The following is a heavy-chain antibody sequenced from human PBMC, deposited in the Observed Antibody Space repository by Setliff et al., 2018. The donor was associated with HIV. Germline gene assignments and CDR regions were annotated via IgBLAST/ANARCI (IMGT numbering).Heavy chain of an antibody. D-gene: IGHD4-17*01. CDR3: ARAPVSTVPPRPFDY. J-gene: IGHJ4*02. Sequence: ASVKVSCKASGYRFTDYYIHWVRQAPGQGLGWMGWINPNSGGTNYAQKFQGRVTMTRDTSISTAYMELSGLTSDDSAVYYCARAPVSTVPPRPFDYWGQGTLVTVSS. CDR1: GYRFTDYY. CDR2: INPNSGGT. V-gene: IGHV1-2*02.